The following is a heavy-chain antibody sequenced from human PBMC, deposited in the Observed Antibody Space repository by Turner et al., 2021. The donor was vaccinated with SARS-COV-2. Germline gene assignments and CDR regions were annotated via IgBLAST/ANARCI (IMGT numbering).Heavy chain of an antibody. CDR1: GFTFSSYG. Sequence: QVQLVESGGGVVKPGRSLRLSCAASGFTFSSYGMHWVRQAPGKGLEWVAVIWYDGSNKYYADSVKGRFTISRDNSKNTLYLQMNSLRAEDTAVYYCAREGEFSSSGFDYWGQGTLVTVSS. J-gene: IGHJ4*02. CDR3: AREGEFSSSGFDY. D-gene: IGHD3-22*01. CDR2: IWYDGSNK. V-gene: IGHV3-33*01.